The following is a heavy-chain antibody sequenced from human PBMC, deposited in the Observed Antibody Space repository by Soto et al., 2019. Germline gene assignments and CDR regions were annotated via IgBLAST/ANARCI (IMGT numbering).Heavy chain of an antibody. CDR2: IIPMLAAP. D-gene: IGHD2-21*01. CDR1: GGSFRTYA. V-gene: IGHV1-69*01. Sequence: QGQLVQSGAEVKKPGSSVKVSCKASGGSFRTYAINWVRQAPGQGLEWMGGIIPMLAAPTYAQKFQGRLTITAYESTTTVYMELCSLTSEDTAVYYCARVGPPSPSVIWFFDLWGRGTLVTVSS. CDR3: ARVGPPSPSVIWFFDL. J-gene: IGHJ2*01.